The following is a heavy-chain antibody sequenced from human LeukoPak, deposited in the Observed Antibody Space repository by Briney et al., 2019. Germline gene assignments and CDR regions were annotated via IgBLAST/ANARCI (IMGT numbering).Heavy chain of an antibody. CDR2: IYSSGNT. Sequence: SETLSLTCTVSGGSISNYYWSWIRQPARKGLEWIGRIYSSGNTNYNPSLKSRVTMSVDTSKNQFSLKLSSVTAADTAVYYCAKNRGAGSHYYYHMNVWGKGATVTVSS. D-gene: IGHD1-26*01. J-gene: IGHJ6*03. CDR3: AKNRGAGSHYYYHMNV. V-gene: IGHV4-4*07. CDR1: GGSISNYY.